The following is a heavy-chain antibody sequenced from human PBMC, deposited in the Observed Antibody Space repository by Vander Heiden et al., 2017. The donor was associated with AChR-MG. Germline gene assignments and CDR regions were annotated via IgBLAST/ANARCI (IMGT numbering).Heavy chain of an antibody. V-gene: IGHV1-2*02. D-gene: IGHD3-10*01. CDR2: INPNSGGT. CDR3: ARDRGEWYFDL. CDR1: GYTFTGYY. J-gene: IGHJ2*01. Sequence: QAQPVQSGAEAKKPGASVKVSCKAAGYTFTGYYMHWVRQAPVQGLEWMGWINPNSGGTNYAQKFQGRVTMTRDTSISTAYMELSRLRSDDTAVYYCARDRGEWYFDLWGRGPLVTVSS.